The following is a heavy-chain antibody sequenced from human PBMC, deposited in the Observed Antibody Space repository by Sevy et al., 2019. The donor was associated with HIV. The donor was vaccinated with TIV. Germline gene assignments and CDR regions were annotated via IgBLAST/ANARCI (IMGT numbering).Heavy chain of an antibody. J-gene: IGHJ5*02. V-gene: IGHV4-59*01. CDR1: GDSISSSF. D-gene: IGHD3-22*01. CDR2: ISHSGST. CDR3: TRDFYDNRPRGFDP. Sequence: SETLSLTCTVSGDSISSSFWSWIRQPPGKGLEWIGYISHSGSTNYSPSLKSRVTISVDTSKNQFSLKVNSVTAADTAVYYCTRDFYDNRPRGFDPWGQGILSPSPQ.